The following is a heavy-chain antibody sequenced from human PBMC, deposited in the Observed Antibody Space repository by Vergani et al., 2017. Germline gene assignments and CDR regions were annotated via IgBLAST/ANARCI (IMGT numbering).Heavy chain of an antibody. CDR1: GFTFIMHA. V-gene: IGHV3-23*01. CDR2: INSNSGNT. J-gene: IGHJ3*02. Sequence: EVQLLESGGDLVQPGGSLRLSCAASGFTFIMHAMSWVRQAPGKGLEWVSGINSNSGNTDYADSVKGRFTISRDNSKNTLYLQMNSLRVEDTAVYYCAKVGRSEVAGTFGAFDIWGQGTMVTVSS. CDR3: AKVGRSEVAGTFGAFDI. D-gene: IGHD6-19*01.